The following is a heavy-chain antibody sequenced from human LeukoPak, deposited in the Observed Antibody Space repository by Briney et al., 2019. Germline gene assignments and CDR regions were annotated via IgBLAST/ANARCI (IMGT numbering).Heavy chain of an antibody. V-gene: IGHV3-74*01. CDR2: IDSGGSTT. D-gene: IGHD1-20*01. Sequence: GGSLRLSCAASGFTFSSYWMHWVRQAPGEGLVWVSRIDSGGSTTNYADSVKGRFTISRDNAKNTLYLQMNSLRAEDTAVYYCTRNNWNDPGFNIWGQGTMVTVSS. CDR1: GFTFSSYW. CDR3: TRNNWNDPGFNI. J-gene: IGHJ3*02.